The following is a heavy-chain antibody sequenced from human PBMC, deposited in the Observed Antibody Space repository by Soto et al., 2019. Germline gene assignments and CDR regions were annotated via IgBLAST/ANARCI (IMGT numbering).Heavy chain of an antibody. CDR3: ARERIVVVPAAPNEVHYYYYGMDV. Sequence: PGWSLRLSCAASGFTFSSYAMHWVRQAPGKGLEWVAVISYDGSNKYYADSVKGRFTISRDNSKNTLYLQMNSLRAEDTAVYYCARERIVVVPAAPNEVHYYYYGMDVWGQGTTVTVSS. CDR1: GFTFSSYA. CDR2: ISYDGSNK. D-gene: IGHD2-2*01. V-gene: IGHV3-30-3*01. J-gene: IGHJ6*02.